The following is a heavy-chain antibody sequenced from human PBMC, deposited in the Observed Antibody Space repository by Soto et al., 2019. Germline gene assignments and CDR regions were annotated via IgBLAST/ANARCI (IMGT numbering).Heavy chain of an antibody. D-gene: IGHD3-9*01. CDR3: ASSLQYFGSPIFDY. CDR1: GFTFTSSA. Sequence: QMQLVQSGPEVKKPGTSVKVSCKTSGFTFTSSAVQWVRQARGQRLEWIGWIVVGSGNTNYAQKFQERVTITRDMSTRTAYMELSSLRCEDTAGYYCASSLQYFGSPIFDYWGQGTLVTVSS. J-gene: IGHJ4*02. V-gene: IGHV1-58*01. CDR2: IVVGSGNT.